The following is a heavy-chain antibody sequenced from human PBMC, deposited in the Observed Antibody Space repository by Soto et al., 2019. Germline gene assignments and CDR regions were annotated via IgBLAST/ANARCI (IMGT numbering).Heavy chain of an antibody. D-gene: IGHD3-22*01. CDR2: IYYSGST. V-gene: IGHV4-31*02. CDR3: ARADYYDVYFDC. J-gene: IGHJ4*02. Sequence: LSLTCTVSGGSISSGGYYWSWIRQHPGKGLEWIGYIYYSGSTYYNPSLKSRVTISVDTSKNQFSLKLSSVTAADTAVYYCARADYYDVYFDCWGQGTLVTVSS. CDR1: GGSISSGGYY.